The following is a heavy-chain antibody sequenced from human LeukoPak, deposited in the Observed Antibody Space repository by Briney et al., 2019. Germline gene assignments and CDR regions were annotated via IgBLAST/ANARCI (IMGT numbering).Heavy chain of an antibody. CDR1: GGSISGYY. Sequence: SETLSLTCTVPGGSISGYYWSWIRQPPGTGLEWIGYIYYTGSTNYNPSLKSRVTISVDTSKNQFSLKLTSVTAADTAVYYCARHQSAVGSSSWFNWFDSWGQGTLVTVSS. D-gene: IGHD6-13*01. CDR3: ARHQSAVGSSSWFNWFDS. J-gene: IGHJ5*01. CDR2: IYYTGST. V-gene: IGHV4-59*08.